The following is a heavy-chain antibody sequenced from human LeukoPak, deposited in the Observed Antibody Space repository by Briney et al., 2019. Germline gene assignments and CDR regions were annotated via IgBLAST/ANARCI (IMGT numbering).Heavy chain of an antibody. D-gene: IGHD1-7*01. Sequence: GGSLRLSCAASGFTFSSYGMRWVRQAPGKGLEWVAVIWYDGSNKYYADSVKGRFTISRDNSKNTLYLQMNSLRAEDTAVYYCAKDGGLPITGTTNGNYYNNMDVWGKGTTVTASS. CDR3: AKDGGLPITGTTNGNYYNNMDV. CDR1: GFTFSSYG. CDR2: IWYDGSNK. J-gene: IGHJ6*03. V-gene: IGHV3-33*06.